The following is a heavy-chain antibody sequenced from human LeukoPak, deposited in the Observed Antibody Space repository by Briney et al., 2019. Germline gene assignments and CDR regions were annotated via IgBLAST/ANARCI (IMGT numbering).Heavy chain of an antibody. CDR1: GVSISSYY. V-gene: IGHV4-59*01. D-gene: IGHD3-22*01. Sequence: PSETLSLTCTVSGVSISSYYWSWIRQPPGKGLEWIRYIYYSGSTNYNPSLMSRVTISVDTSKNQFSLRLSSVTAADTAVYYCARAPQTYYYDSSCYRAYYYYGMDVWGQGTTVTVSS. CDR3: ARAPQTYYYDSSCYRAYYYYGMDV. J-gene: IGHJ6*02. CDR2: IYYSGST.